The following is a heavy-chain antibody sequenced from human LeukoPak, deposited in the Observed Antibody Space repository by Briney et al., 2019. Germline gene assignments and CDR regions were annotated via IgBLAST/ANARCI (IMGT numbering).Heavy chain of an antibody. V-gene: IGHV3-30*04. J-gene: IGHJ4*02. CDR2: ISYDGSNK. CDR3: AKDPGFDY. Sequence: PGGSLRLSCAASGFTFSSYAMHWVRQAPGKGLEWVAVISYDGSNKYYADSVKGRFTISRDNSKNTLYLQMNSLRAEDTAVYYRAKDPGFDYWGQGTLVTVSS. CDR1: GFTFSSYA.